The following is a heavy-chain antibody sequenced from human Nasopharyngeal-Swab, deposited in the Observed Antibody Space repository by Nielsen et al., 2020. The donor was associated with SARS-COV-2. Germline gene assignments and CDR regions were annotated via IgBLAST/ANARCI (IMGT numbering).Heavy chain of an antibody. D-gene: IGHD6-13*01. CDR1: GDSVTTFY. Sequence: SETLSLTCVVSGDSVTTFYWSWVRQTPGKGLEWIGYVSHSGGIQYHPSLKSRVTMLIDTSRNQVSLILTSVTTADTGVYFCARGSAANSLNWGQGTFVSVSS. CDR3: ARGSAANSLN. V-gene: IGHV4-59*02. J-gene: IGHJ4*02. CDR2: VSHSGGI.